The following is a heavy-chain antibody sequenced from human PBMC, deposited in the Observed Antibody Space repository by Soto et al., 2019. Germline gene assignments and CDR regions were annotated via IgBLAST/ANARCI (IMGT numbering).Heavy chain of an antibody. D-gene: IGHD2-8*01. J-gene: IGHJ3*01. Sequence: QLVESGGGLVQPGGSLRLSCVASGFTFSDYWMHWVRQAPGKGLVWVSRINGDGTSTSYAKSVKGRFTFTRDNAKNTLVLNMDTLRDEDTALYYCARAGYCTNGVCYRTTFELWGQGTRVTVSS. V-gene: IGHV3-74*01. CDR3: ARAGYCTNGVCYRTTFEL. CDR1: GFTFSDYW. CDR2: INGDGTST.